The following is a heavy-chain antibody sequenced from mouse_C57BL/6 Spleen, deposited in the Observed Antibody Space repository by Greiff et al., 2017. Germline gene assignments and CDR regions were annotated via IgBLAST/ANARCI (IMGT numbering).Heavy chain of an antibody. V-gene: IGHV3-6*01. CDR2: ISYDGSN. CDR3: ARDWTLEGY. Sequence: EVQLQESGPGLVKPSQSLSLTCSVTGYSITSGYYWNWIRQFPGNKLEWIGYISYDGSNNYNPSLKNRISITRDTSKNQFFLKLNSVTTEDTATYYCARDWTLEGYWGQGTTLTVSS. J-gene: IGHJ2*01. CDR1: GYSITSGYY.